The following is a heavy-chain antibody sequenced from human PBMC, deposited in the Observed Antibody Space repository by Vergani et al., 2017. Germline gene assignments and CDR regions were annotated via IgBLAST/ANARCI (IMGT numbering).Heavy chain of an antibody. CDR2: IYYSGST. D-gene: IGHD3-3*01. Sequence: QVQLQESGPGLVKPSETLSLTCTVSGGSISSYYWSWIRQPPGKGLEWIGYIYYSGSTNYNPSLKSRVTISVDTSKNQFSLKLSAVTAADTAVYYWARAAGWSGYYRNWFDPWGQGTLVTVSS. CDR1: GGSISSYY. V-gene: IGHV4-59*01. CDR3: ARAAGWSGYYRNWFDP. J-gene: IGHJ5*02.